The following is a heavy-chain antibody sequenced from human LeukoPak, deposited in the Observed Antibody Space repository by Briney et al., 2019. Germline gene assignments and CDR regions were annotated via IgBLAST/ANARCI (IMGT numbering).Heavy chain of an antibody. CDR3: ARVGRLAFDY. D-gene: IGHD2-15*01. Sequence: GGSLRLSCAASGFTFSSYEMNWVRQAPGKGLEWVSYISSSGSTIYYADSVKGRLTISRDNAKNSLYLQMNSLRAEDTAVYYCARVGRLAFDYWGQGTLVTVSS. CDR1: GFTFSSYE. CDR2: ISSSGSTI. V-gene: IGHV3-48*03. J-gene: IGHJ4*02.